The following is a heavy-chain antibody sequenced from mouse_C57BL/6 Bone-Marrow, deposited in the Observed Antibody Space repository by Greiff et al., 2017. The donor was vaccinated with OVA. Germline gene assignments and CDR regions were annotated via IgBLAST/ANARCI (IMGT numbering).Heavy chain of an antibody. V-gene: IGHV1-50*01. CDR2: IDPSDSYT. CDR1: GYTFTSYW. CDR3: ARGSNWYYFDY. Sequence: VQLQQPGAELVKPGASVKLSCKASGYTFTSYWMQWVKQRPGQGLEWIGEIDPSDSYTNYNQKFKGKATLTVDTSSSTAYMQRSSLTSEDSAVYYCARGSNWYYFDYWGQGTTLTVSS. J-gene: IGHJ2*01. D-gene: IGHD2-5*01.